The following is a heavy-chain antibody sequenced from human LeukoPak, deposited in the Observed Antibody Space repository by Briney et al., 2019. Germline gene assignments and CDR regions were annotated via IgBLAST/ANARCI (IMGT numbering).Heavy chain of an antibody. CDR1: GGSISSSNW. D-gene: IGHD2-2*01. Sequence: SETLSLTCAVSGGSISSSNWWSSVRQPPGKRLEWSGEINHCGSTNYNPSLKSRVTISVDTSKNQFTLKLSPVTAADTAVYYCATASDIVGVPAAYKGDWYFDLWGRGTLVTVSS. CDR3: ATASDIVGVPAAYKGDWYFDL. CDR2: INHCGST. V-gene: IGHV4-4*02. J-gene: IGHJ2*01.